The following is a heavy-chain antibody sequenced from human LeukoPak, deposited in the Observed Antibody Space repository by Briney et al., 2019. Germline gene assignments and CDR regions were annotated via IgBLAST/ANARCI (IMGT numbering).Heavy chain of an antibody. D-gene: IGHD3-22*01. CDR3: ARGPYYYDSSGYPPTY. CDR1: GGTFSSYA. V-gene: IGHV1-18*01. CDR2: ISAYNGNT. J-gene: IGHJ4*02. Sequence: ASVKFSCKASGGTFSSYAISWVRQAPGQGLEWMGWISAYNGNTNYAQKLQGRVTMTTDTSTSTAYMELRSLRSDDTAVYYCARGPYYYDSSGYPPTYWGQGTLVTVSS.